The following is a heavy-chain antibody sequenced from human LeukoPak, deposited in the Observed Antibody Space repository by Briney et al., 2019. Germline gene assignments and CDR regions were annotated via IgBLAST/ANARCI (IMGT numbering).Heavy chain of an antibody. Sequence: GGSLRLSCAASGFTFSSYDMHWVRQATGKGLEWVSAIGTAGDTYYPGSVKGRFTISRENAKNSLYLQMNSLRAGDTAVYYCARVTWSGWYDYWGQGTLVTVSS. D-gene: IGHD6-19*01. CDR1: GFTFSSYD. J-gene: IGHJ4*02. CDR2: IGTAGDT. CDR3: ARVTWSGWYDY. V-gene: IGHV3-13*01.